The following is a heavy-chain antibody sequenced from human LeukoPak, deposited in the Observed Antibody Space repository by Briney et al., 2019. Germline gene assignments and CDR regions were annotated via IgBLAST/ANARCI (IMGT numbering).Heavy chain of an antibody. V-gene: IGHV4-4*07. CDR2: IYTSGST. D-gene: IGHD4-17*01. Sequence: SETLSLTCTVSGGSISSYYWSWIRQPAGKGLEWIGRIYTSGSTNYNPSLKSRVTMSVDTSKNQFSLKLSSVTAADTAVYHCTVTTREYYYYYGMDVWGQGTTVTVSS. CDR1: GGSISSYY. J-gene: IGHJ6*02. CDR3: TVTTREYYYYYGMDV.